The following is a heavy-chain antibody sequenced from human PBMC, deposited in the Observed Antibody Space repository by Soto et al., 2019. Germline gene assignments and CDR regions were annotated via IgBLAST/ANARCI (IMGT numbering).Heavy chain of an antibody. D-gene: IGHD2-8*02. CDR1: GFTVSTYG. J-gene: IGHJ4*02. Sequence: QVKLVESGGGVVQPGRSLRLSCAVSGFTVSTYGMHWVRQAPGKGLEWVAVISRDGGTKYYADSVKGRFTISRDNSRNTLFLEMKSLRSDDMAVYYCTGEVASGYWGQGTLVTVSS. CDR3: TGEVASGY. CDR2: ISRDGGTK. V-gene: IGHV3-30*03.